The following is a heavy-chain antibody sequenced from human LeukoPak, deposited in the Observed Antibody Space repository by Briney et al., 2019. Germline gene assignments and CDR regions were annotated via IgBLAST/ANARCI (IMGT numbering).Heavy chain of an antibody. V-gene: IGHV4-39*01. CDR2: IYYSGST. D-gene: IGHD3-3*01. CDR1: GGSISSYY. J-gene: IGHJ6*02. CDR3: ARRPYYDFWSRYYYYGMDV. Sequence: SETLSLTCTVSGGSISSYYWGWIRQPPGKGLEWIGSIYYSGSTYYNPSLKSRVTISVDTSKNQFSLKLSSVTAADTAVYYCARRPYYDFWSRYYYYGMDVWGQGTTVTVSS.